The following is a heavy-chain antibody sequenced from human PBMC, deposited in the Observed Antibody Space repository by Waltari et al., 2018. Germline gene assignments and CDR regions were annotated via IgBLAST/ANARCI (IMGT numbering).Heavy chain of an antibody. CDR1: GFTVSNNY. Sequence: EVQLVESGGGLIQPGGSLRLSCAASGFTVSNNYVSWVRQAPGKGLEWVSTIYYNERTDYADSVKGRFTISRDTAKNTLFLQMNSLRAEDTAVYYCARAKKPNYYYYGMDVWGQGTTVTVSS. V-gene: IGHV3-53*01. CDR2: IYYNERT. J-gene: IGHJ6*02. CDR3: ARAKKPNYYYYGMDV.